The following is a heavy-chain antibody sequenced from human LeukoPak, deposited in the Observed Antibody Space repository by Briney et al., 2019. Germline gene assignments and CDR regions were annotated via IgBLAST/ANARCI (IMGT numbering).Heavy chain of an antibody. Sequence: SEILSLTCAVYGGSFSGYYWSWIRQPPGKGLEWIGEINHSGSTNYNPSLKSRVTISVDTSKNQFSLKLSSVTAADTAVYYCARLTYYYGYWGQGTLVTVSS. V-gene: IGHV4-34*01. CDR1: GGSFSGYY. J-gene: IGHJ4*02. CDR3: ARLTYYYGY. CDR2: INHSGST.